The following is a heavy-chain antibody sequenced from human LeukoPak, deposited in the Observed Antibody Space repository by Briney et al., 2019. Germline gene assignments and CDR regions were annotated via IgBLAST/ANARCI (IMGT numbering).Heavy chain of an antibody. J-gene: IGHJ6*03. V-gene: IGHV4-59*01. CDR3: ARVREGRGYYYYMDV. CDR2: IYYSGST. Sequence: PSETLSLTCTVSGGSIRSYYWSWIRQPPGKGLEWIGYIYYSGSTNYNPSLKSRVTISVDTSKKQFSLKPSSVAAADTAVYYCARVREGRGYYYYMDVWGKGTTVTVSS. D-gene: IGHD1-26*01. CDR1: GGSIRSYY.